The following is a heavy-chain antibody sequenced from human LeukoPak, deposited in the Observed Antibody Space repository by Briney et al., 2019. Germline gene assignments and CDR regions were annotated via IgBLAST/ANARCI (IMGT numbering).Heavy chain of an antibody. D-gene: IGHD3-22*01. J-gene: IGHJ4*02. CDR3: ARDGDSSGYFGFDY. CDR1: GGSISSYY. CDR2: IYYSGST. Sequence: SETLSLTCTVSGGSISSYYWSWIRQPPGKGLEWIGYIYYSGSTNYNPSLKSRVAISVDTSKNQFSLKLSSVTAADTAVYYCARDGDSSGYFGFDYWGQGTLVTVSS. V-gene: IGHV4-59*01.